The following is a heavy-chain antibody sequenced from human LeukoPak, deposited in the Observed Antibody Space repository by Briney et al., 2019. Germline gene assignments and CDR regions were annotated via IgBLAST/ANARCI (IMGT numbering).Heavy chain of an antibody. CDR2: IIPIFGTA. J-gene: IGHJ3*02. CDR1: GGTFSSYA. CDR3: ARESSFGRFLNAFDI. V-gene: IGHV1-69*13. D-gene: IGHD3-3*01. Sequence: SVKVSCKASGGTFSSYAISWVRQAPGQGLEWMGGIIPIFGTANYAQKFQARVTITADESTSTAYMELSSLRSEDTAVYYCARESSFGRFLNAFDIWGQGTMVTVSS.